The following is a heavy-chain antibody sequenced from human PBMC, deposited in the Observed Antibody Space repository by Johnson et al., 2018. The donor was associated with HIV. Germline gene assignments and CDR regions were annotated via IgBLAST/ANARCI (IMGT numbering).Heavy chain of an antibody. D-gene: IGHD4-17*01. CDR3: AKQWGVRANGDQENDAFDI. J-gene: IGHJ3*02. CDR1: GFTFSSYW. CDR2: IKQDGSEK. V-gene: IGHV3-7*01. Sequence: EVQLVESGGGLVQPGGSLRLSCAASGFTFSSYWMSWVRQAPGKGLEWVANIKQDGSEKYYADSVKGRFTISRDNSKNTLYLQMNSLRAEDTAVYYCAKQWGVRANGDQENDAFDIWGQGTMVTVSS.